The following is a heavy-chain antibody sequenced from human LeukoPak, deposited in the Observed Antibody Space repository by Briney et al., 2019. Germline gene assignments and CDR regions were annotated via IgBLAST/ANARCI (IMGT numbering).Heavy chain of an antibody. CDR3: ARESYTEYSSSTIDWFDP. D-gene: IGHD6-6*01. CDR2: INPNSGGT. J-gene: IGHJ5*02. V-gene: IGHV1-2*02. Sequence: ASVKVSCKASGYTFTSYYMHWVRQAPGQGLEWMGWINPNSGGTNYAQKFQGRVTMTRDTSISTAYMELSRLRSDDTAVYYCARESYTEYSSSTIDWFDPWGQGTLVTVSS. CDR1: GYTFTSYY.